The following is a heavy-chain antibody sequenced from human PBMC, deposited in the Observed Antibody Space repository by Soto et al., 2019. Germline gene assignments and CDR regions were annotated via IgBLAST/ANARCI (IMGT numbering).Heavy chain of an antibody. CDR1: SGSISSSNW. CDR3: ASNVLRFLEWLPPYYFDY. V-gene: IGHV4-4*02. Sequence: SETLSLTCAVSSGSISSSNWWSWVRQPPGKGLEWIGEIYHSGSTNYNPSLKSRVTISVDKSKNQFSLKLSSVTAADTAVYYCASNVLRFLEWLPPYYFDYWGQGTLVTVSS. CDR2: IYHSGST. J-gene: IGHJ4*02. D-gene: IGHD3-3*01.